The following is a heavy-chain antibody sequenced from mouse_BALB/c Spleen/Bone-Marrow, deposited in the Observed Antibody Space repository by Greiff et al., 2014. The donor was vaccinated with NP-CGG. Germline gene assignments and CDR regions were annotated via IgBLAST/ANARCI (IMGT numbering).Heavy chain of an antibody. CDR1: GYTFTRYW. V-gene: IGHV1-69*02. CDR3: ARSGGNYVAWFVY. D-gene: IGHD2-1*01. J-gene: IGHJ3*01. Sequence: LQESGAEVVKPGAPVKLSCKAPGYTFTRYWMHWVRQRPGRGLEWIGKIDPSDSETHYNHEFKDKATLTVDKSSSTAYIQLSSLTSEDSAVYFCARSGGNYVAWFVYWGQGTLVTVSP. CDR2: IDPSDSET.